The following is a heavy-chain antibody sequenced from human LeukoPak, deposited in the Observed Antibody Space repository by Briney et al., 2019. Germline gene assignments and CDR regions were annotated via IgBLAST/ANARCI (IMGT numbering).Heavy chain of an antibody. Sequence: GGSLRLSCAASGFTFSSYSMNWVRQAPGKGLEWVSYISSSGSTIYYADSVKGRFTISRDNAKNSLYLQMNSLRAEDTALYYCGRAYDFSRHWGQGTLVTVSS. V-gene: IGHV3-48*04. CDR1: GFTFSSYS. J-gene: IGHJ4*02. D-gene: IGHD3-3*01. CDR2: ISSSGSTI. CDR3: GRAYDFSRH.